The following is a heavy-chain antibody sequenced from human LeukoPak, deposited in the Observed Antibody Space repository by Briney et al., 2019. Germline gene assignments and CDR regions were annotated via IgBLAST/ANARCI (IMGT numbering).Heavy chain of an antibody. D-gene: IGHD6-6*01. CDR2: IYYSGNT. CDR1: GASISSSSYY. J-gene: IGHJ5*02. CDR3: ARGGIAARSWFDP. V-gene: IGHV4-39*01. Sequence: SETLSLTCTVSGASISSSSYYWGWIRQPPGKGLEWIGSIYYSGNTYYNPSLKSRVTISVDTSKNQFSLKLSSVTAADTAVYYCARGGIAARSWFDPWGQGTLATVSS.